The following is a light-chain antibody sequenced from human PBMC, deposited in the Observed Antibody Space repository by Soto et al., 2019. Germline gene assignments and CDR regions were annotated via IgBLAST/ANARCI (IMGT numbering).Light chain of an antibody. CDR2: DVS. J-gene: IGKJ5*01. Sequence: EIVLTQSPATLSLSPGERVTLSCRASQRVSNYLAWYQQKPGQAPRLLIYDVSNRATGISARFSGSGSGTHFTLTISSLGPEDFAVYYCQQRSSWPPITFGQGTRLEIK. V-gene: IGKV3-11*01. CDR3: QQRSSWPPIT. CDR1: QRVSNY.